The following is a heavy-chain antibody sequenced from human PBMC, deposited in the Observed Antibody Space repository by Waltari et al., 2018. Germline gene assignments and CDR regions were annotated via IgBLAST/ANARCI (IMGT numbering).Heavy chain of an antibody. Sequence: QVQLVESGGGVVQPGRSLRLSCAASGFTFSSYAMHWVRQAPGKGLEWVAVISYDGSNKYYAESVKGRFTISRDNSKNTLYLQMNSLRAEDTAVYYCARGGAGYYYGMDVWGQGTTVTVSS. CDR3: ARGGAGYYYGMDV. V-gene: IGHV3-30-3*01. J-gene: IGHJ6*02. CDR2: ISYDGSNK. D-gene: IGHD3-10*01. CDR1: GFTFSSYA.